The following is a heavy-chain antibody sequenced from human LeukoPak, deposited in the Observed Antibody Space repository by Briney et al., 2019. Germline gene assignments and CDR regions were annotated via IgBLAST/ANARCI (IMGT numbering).Heavy chain of an antibody. Sequence: GGSLRLSCAASGFTFSSYAMSWVRRAPGKGLEWVSAISGSGGSTYYADSVKGRFTISRDNSKNTLYLQMNSLRAEDTAVYYCAKLSSPSGWYYFDYWGQGTLVTVSS. CDR3: AKLSSPSGWYYFDY. V-gene: IGHV3-23*01. CDR1: GFTFSSYA. J-gene: IGHJ4*02. D-gene: IGHD6-19*01. CDR2: ISGSGGST.